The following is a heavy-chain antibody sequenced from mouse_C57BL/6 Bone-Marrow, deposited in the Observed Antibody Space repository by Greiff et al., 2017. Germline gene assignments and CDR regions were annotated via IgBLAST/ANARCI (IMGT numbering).Heavy chain of an antibody. CDR2: IDPENGDT. Sequence: VQLQQSGAELVRPGASVKLSCTASGFNIKDDYMHWVKQRPEQGLEWIGWIDPENGDTEYASKFQGKATITADTSSNTAYLQLSSLTSEDTAVYYCTTSWGWFAYWGQGTLVTVSA. CDR3: TTSWGWFAY. D-gene: IGHD4-1*01. V-gene: IGHV14-4*01. CDR1: GFNIKDDY. J-gene: IGHJ3*01.